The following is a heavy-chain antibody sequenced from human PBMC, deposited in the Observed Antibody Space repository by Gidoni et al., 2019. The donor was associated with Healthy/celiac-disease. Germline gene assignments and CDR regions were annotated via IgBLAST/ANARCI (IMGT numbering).Heavy chain of an antibody. CDR3: ARDRVVVVVAATPVRYYYGMDV. V-gene: IGHV3-21*05. CDR1: GFTFRSYS. CDR2: ISSSRSYI. J-gene: IGHJ6*02. D-gene: IGHD2-15*01. Sequence: EVQLVESGGGLVKPGGSLSLSCAASGFTFRSYSMNWVRQAPGKGLGWVSYISSSRSYIDYADSVKGRFTISRDNAKNSLYLQMNSLRAEDTAVYYCARDRVVVVVAATPVRYYYGMDVWGQGTTVTVSS.